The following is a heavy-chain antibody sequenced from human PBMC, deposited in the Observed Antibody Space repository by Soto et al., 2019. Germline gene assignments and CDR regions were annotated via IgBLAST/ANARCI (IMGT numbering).Heavy chain of an antibody. Sequence: ASVKVSCKVSGYTLTELSMHWVRQAPGKGLEWMGGFDPEDGETIYAQKFQGRVTMTEDTSTDTAYMELSSLRSEDTAVYYCATGNDFWSGYRKPLYYYGMDVWGQGTTVTVS. CDR1: GYTLTELS. J-gene: IGHJ6*02. CDR3: ATGNDFWSGYRKPLYYYGMDV. V-gene: IGHV1-24*01. D-gene: IGHD3-3*01. CDR2: FDPEDGET.